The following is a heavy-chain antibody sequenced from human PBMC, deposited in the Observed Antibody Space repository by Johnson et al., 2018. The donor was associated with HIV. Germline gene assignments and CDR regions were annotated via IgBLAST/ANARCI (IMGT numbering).Heavy chain of an antibody. CDR3: ARVYYYDNKDGFDI. D-gene: IGHD3-22*01. CDR1: GFTFSSYA. CDR2: ISYDGSTK. Sequence: QVQLVESGGGLVQPGRSLRLSCAASGFTFSSYAMHWVRQAPGKGLEWVAVISYDGSTKDYADSVKGRFTISRDISKNLLYLQMNSLRTEDTAVYYCARVYYYDNKDGFDIWG. J-gene: IGHJ3*02. V-gene: IGHV3-30*04.